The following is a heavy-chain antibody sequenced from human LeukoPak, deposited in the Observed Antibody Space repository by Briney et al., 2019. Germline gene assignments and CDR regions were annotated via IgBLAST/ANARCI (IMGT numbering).Heavy chain of an antibody. CDR3: ARPYYYGMDV. V-gene: IGHV3-30*03. J-gene: IGHJ6*02. Sequence: GGSLRLSCAASGFTFSSYGMHWVRQAPGKGLEWVAVISYDGSNKYYADSVKGRFTISRDNSKNTLYLQMNSLRAEDTAVYYCARPYYYGMDVWGQGTTVTVSS. CDR2: ISYDGSNK. CDR1: GFTFSSYG.